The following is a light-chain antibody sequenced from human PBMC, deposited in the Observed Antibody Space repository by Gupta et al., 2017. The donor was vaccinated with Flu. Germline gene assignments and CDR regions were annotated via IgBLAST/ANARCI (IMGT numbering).Light chain of an antibody. V-gene: IGKV3-11*01. CDR1: QSVSSY. Sequence: EIVLTQSLATLSLSPGDRATLSCRASQSVSSYLAWYQQKPGQPPRLLIYDASTRATGIPARFSGSGSGTDFTLSISSLEPADFAVYYCQQRANWLPGLTFGGGTKVEIK. CDR2: DAS. J-gene: IGKJ4*01. CDR3: QQRANWLPGLT.